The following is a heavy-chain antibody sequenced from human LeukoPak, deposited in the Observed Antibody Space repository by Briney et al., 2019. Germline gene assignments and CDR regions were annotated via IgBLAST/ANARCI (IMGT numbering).Heavy chain of an antibody. CDR1: GFTFSSYG. V-gene: IGHV3-30*02. D-gene: IGHD4-17*01. CDR3: AKDRSKGYYGDEFDF. J-gene: IGHJ4*02. CDR2: IRYDGSNK. Sequence: GGSLRLSCAASGFTFSSYGMYWVRQAPGKGLEWVAFIRYDGSNKYYADSVKGRFTISRDNSKNTLYLQMNSLRAEDTAVYYCAKDRSKGYYGDEFDFWGQGTLVTVSS.